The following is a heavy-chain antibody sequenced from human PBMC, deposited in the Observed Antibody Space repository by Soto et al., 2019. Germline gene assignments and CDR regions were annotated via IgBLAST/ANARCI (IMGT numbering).Heavy chain of an antibody. CDR3: ARGVYGSGNYYTGPSAFDI. CDR1: GGTLSDHG. D-gene: IGHD3-10*01. J-gene: IGHJ3*02. Sequence: SVKVSCKASGGTLSDHGVSWLRKAPGQGLEWMGGTIPVFNTAKYAQKFQGRVTITADKFTDIAYMELSGLRSEDTAFYYCARGVYGSGNYYTGPSAFDIWGQGTTVTVSS. CDR2: TIPVFNTA. V-gene: IGHV1-69*06.